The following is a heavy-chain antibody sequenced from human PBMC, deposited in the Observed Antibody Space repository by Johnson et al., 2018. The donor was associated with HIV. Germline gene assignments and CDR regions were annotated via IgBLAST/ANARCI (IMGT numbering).Heavy chain of an antibody. D-gene: IGHD5-12*01. CDR2: IKQDGSEK. Sequence: VQLVESGGGLVQPGGSLRLSCAASGFTFSAYWMTWVRQAPGKGLEWVANIKQDGSEKYYVDSVKGRFTIYRDNAKNSLYLQMNSLRAEDTAVYYCAKVLIVATGERAFDIWGQGTMVTVSS. CDR1: GFTFSAYW. V-gene: IGHV3-7*02. J-gene: IGHJ3*02. CDR3: AKVLIVATGERAFDI.